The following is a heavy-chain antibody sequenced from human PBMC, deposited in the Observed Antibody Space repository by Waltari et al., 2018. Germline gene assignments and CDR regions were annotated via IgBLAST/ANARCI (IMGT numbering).Heavy chain of an antibody. Sequence: QVQLQQWGAGLLKPSETLSLTCAVSGGSISSSNWWSWVRQPPGKGLEWIGEIYHSGSTNYTPARKRRVTIAVDKSKNQFSLKLSSVTAADTAVYYCARVPAEYCSSTSCYFADYYYGMDVWGQGTTVTVSS. J-gene: IGHJ6*02. D-gene: IGHD2-2*01. CDR1: GGSISSSNW. CDR2: IYHSGST. CDR3: ARVPAEYCSSTSCYFADYYYGMDV. V-gene: IGHV4-4*02.